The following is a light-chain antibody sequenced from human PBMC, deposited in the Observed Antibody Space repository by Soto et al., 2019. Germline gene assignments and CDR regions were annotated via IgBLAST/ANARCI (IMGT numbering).Light chain of an antibody. J-gene: IGKJ5*01. Sequence: EIVLTQSPATLSLYPGERATLSCRASQSVGSYLVWYQQKPGQAPRLLIHGASSRATGIPARFSGSGSGTDFTLTISSLEPEDFAVYYCQQRSNWPPLFCQGTRLEIK. CDR3: QQRSNWPPL. CDR1: QSVGSY. V-gene: IGKV3-11*01. CDR2: GAS.